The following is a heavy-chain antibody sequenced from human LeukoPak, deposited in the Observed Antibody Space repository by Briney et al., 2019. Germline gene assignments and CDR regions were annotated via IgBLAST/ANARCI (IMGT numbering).Heavy chain of an antibody. Sequence: PAETLSLTCAVYGGSFSGYYWTWIRQPPGKGLEWIGEINHSGSTNYNPSLKSRVTISVDTSKNQFSLKLSSVTAADTAVYYCARGAPGYWGQGTLVTVSS. V-gene: IGHV4-34*01. J-gene: IGHJ4*02. CDR1: GGSFSGYY. CDR3: ARGAPGY. CDR2: INHSGST.